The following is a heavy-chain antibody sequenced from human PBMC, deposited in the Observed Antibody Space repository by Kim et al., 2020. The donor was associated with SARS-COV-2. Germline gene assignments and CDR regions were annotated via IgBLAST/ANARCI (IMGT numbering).Heavy chain of an antibody. Sequence: SETLSLTCTVSGGSISSYYWSWIRQPPGKGLEWIGYIYYSGSTNYNPSLKSRVTISVDTSKNQFSLKLSSVTAADTAVYYCARVALSSSSGGEFDYWGQGTLVTVSS. J-gene: IGHJ4*02. V-gene: IGHV4-59*01. D-gene: IGHD6-6*01. CDR3: ARVALSSSSGGEFDY. CDR1: GGSISSYY. CDR2: IYYSGST.